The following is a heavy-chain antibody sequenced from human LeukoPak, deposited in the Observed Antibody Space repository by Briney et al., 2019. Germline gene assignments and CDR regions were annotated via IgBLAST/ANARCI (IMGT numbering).Heavy chain of an antibody. D-gene: IGHD1-26*01. CDR2: ISSSSSYI. V-gene: IGHV3-21*01. J-gene: IGHJ4*02. CDR3: ARGPQRSGSYDDY. Sequence: GGSLRLSCAASGFTFSSYSMNWVRQAPGKGLEWVSSISSSSSYIYYADSVKGRFTTSRDNAKNSLYLQMNSLRAEDTAVYYCARGPQRSGSYDDYWGQGTLVTVSS. CDR1: GFTFSSYS.